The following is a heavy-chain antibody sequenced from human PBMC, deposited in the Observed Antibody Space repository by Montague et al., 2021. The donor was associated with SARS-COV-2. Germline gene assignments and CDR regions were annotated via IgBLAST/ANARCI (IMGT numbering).Heavy chain of an antibody. J-gene: IGHJ3*02. Sequence: SETLSLTCAVYGGSFSGYSWNWIRQPPGKGLEWIGEINHSGSTDYNPSLKSRVTISVDTSKNQFSLKLSSVTAADTAVYYCERGLRMTIFGVVIGRAAFDIWGQGTMVTVSS. CDR1: GGSFSGYS. D-gene: IGHD3-3*01. CDR3: ERGLRMTIFGVVIGRAAFDI. CDR2: INHSGST. V-gene: IGHV4-34*01.